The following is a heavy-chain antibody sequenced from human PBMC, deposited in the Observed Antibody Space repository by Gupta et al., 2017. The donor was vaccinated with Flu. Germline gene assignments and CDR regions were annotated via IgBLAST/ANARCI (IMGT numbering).Heavy chain of an antibody. V-gene: IGHV4-61*02. CDR1: GVSVSSGSFH. CDR3: AALLAGGSGRGY. Sequence: QVQLLESGPGLVKPSQTLSLTCSVSGVSVSSGSFHWIWIRQPAGKGLEWIAHTYPNSNNRYSPSLESRVAISLDTSKNQFSLKLTSVTAADTALYFCAALLAGGSGRGYWGQGTLVTVSS. D-gene: IGHD3-10*01. J-gene: IGHJ4*02. CDR2: TYPNSNN.